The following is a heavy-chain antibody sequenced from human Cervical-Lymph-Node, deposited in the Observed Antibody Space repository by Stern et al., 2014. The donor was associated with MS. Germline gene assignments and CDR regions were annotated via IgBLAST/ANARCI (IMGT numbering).Heavy chain of an antibody. CDR3: ARDLVMYSSAWSPGPY. D-gene: IGHD6-19*01. CDR2: ISYDGGNK. V-gene: IGHV3-30*04. CDR1: GFTFSAYA. J-gene: IGHJ4*02. Sequence: DQLVESGGGVVQPGRSLRLSCAASGFTFSAYAMHWVRQTPGKGLEWLAVISYDGGNKYYADSLKGRFTISRDNSKNTLYLHMNSLRADDTAVYYCARDLVMYSSAWSPGPYWGQGTLVTVSS.